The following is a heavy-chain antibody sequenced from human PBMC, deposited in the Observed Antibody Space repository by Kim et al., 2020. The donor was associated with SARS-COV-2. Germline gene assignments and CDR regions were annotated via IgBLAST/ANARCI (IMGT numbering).Heavy chain of an antibody. CDR1: GGSISSYY. D-gene: IGHD6-19*01. CDR3: ARFDKAVAGNRADYYYYGMDV. V-gene: IGHV4-59*13. CDR2: IYYSGST. Sequence: SETLSLTCTVSGGSISSYYWSWIRQPPGKGLEWIGYIYYSGSTNYNPSLKSRVTISVDTSKNQFSLKLSSVTAADTAVYYCARFDKAVAGNRADYYYYGMDVWGQGTTVTVSS. J-gene: IGHJ6*02.